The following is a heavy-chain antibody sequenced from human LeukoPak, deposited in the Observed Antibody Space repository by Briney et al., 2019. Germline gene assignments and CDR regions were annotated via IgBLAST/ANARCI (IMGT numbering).Heavy chain of an antibody. Sequence: SETLSLTCTVSGGSISSYYWSWIRQPAGKGLEWIGRTYTSGSTNYNPSLKSRVTISVDTSKNQFSLKLSSVTAADTAVYYCARSYGSGNYFDYWGQGTLATVSS. D-gene: IGHD3-10*01. CDR3: ARSYGSGNYFDY. CDR1: GGSISSYY. V-gene: IGHV4-4*07. J-gene: IGHJ4*02. CDR2: TYTSGST.